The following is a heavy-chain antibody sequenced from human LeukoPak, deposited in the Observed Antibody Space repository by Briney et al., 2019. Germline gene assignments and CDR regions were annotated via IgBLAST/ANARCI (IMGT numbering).Heavy chain of an antibody. V-gene: IGHV1-69*13. J-gene: IGHJ4*02. CDR2: IIPIFGTA. CDR1: GYTFTSYA. D-gene: IGHD2-15*01. Sequence: SVKVSCKASGYTFTSYAISWVRQAPGQGLEWMGGIIPIFGTANYAQKFQGRVTITADESTSTAYMELSSLRSEDTAVYYCARGIHCSGGSCYSGPFDYWGQGTLVTVSS. CDR3: ARGIHCSGGSCYSGPFDY.